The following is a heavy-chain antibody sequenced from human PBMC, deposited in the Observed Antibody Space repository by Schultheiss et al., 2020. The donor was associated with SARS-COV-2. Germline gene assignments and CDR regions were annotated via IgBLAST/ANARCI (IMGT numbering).Heavy chain of an antibody. V-gene: IGHV4-61*02. D-gene: IGHD3-16*01. CDR3: ARGAVGAFYYYYGMDV. Sequence: SQTLSLTCTVSGGSISSGSYYWSWIRQPAGKGLEWIGRIYTSGSTNYNPSLKSRVTISVDTSKNQFSLKLSSVTAADTAVYYCARGAVGAFYYYYGMDVWGQGTTVTVSS. CDR1: GGSISSGSYY. CDR2: IYTSGST. J-gene: IGHJ6*01.